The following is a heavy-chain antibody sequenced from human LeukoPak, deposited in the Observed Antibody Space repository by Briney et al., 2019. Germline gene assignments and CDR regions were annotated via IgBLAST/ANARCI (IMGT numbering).Heavy chain of an antibody. CDR1: GFSSSNYG. Sequence: GRSLRLSCAASGFSSSNYGMHWVRQAPGKGLEWVAVIWYDGSNKYYADSVKGRFTISRDNSKNTLYVQMSSLRAEDTAVYYCARSNNGGWGYCDYWGQGSLVTVSS. V-gene: IGHV3-33*01. J-gene: IGHJ4*02. D-gene: IGHD3-16*01. CDR2: IWYDGSNK. CDR3: ARSNNGGWGYCDY.